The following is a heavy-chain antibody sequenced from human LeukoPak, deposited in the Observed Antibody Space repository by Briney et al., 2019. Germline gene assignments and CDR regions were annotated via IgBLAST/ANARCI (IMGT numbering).Heavy chain of an antibody. V-gene: IGHV4-59*01. CDR2: IYYSGST. CDR1: GGSISSYY. D-gene: IGHD3-22*01. CDR3: ARVGGDDSSGYYVTLFDY. Sequence: SETLSLTCTVSGGSISSYYWSWIRQPPGKGLEWIGYIYYSGSTNYNPSLKSRVTISVDTSKNQFSLKLSSVTAADTAVYYCARVGGDDSSGYYVTLFDYWGQGTLVTVSS. J-gene: IGHJ4*02.